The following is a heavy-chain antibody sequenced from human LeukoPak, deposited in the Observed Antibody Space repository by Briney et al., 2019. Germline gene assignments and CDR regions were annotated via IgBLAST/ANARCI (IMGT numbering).Heavy chain of an antibody. D-gene: IGHD6-13*01. J-gene: IGHJ6*02. CDR1: GFTFSSYS. CDR2: IGSSSSYI. V-gene: IGHV3-21*01. Sequence: PGGSLRLSCAASGFTFSSYSMNWVRQAPGKGLEWVSSIGSSSSYIYYADSVKGRFTISRDNAKNSLYLQMNSLRAEDTAVYYCARKIAAAGFYGMDVWGQGTTVTVSS. CDR3: ARKIAAAGFYGMDV.